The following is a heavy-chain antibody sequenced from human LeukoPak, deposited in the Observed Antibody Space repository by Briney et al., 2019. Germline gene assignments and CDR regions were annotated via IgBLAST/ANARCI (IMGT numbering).Heavy chain of an antibody. CDR1: GGSISSYY. Sequence: KPSETLSLTCTVSGGSISSYYWSWIQQPPGKGLEWIGYIYYSGSTKYNPSLKSRATMSVDTSKNQFSLKLRSVTAADTAVHSCARDQYYYGSGSLYMDVWGKGTTVTISS. CDR3: ARDQYYYGSGSLYMDV. V-gene: IGHV4-59*12. J-gene: IGHJ6*03. CDR2: IYYSGST. D-gene: IGHD3-10*01.